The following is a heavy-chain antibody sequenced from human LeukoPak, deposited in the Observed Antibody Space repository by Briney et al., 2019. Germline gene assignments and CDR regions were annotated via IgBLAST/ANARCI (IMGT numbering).Heavy chain of an antibody. CDR1: GGTFSSYA. Sequence: ASVKVSCKASGGTFSSYAISWVRQAPGQGLEWMGWISAYNGNTNYAQKLQGRVTMTTDTSTSTAYMELRSLRSDDTAVYYCARVAPYSGTYDAFDIWGQGTMVTVSS. J-gene: IGHJ3*02. CDR3: ARVAPYSGTYDAFDI. V-gene: IGHV1-18*01. CDR2: ISAYNGNT. D-gene: IGHD1-26*01.